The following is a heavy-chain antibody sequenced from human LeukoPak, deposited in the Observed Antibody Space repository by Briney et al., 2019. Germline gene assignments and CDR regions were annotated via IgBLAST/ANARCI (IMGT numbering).Heavy chain of an antibody. V-gene: IGHV3-30*02. Sequence: SGGSLRLSCTASGFSFTTSGMHWVRQAPGKGLQWVAFIKRDETERWILQSVKGRFTISRDNSKNTLYLEMNTLTTEDTAVYYCAKSSGWLQLINGDAFDIWGQGTMVTVSS. CDR2: IKRDETER. D-gene: IGHD5-24*01. J-gene: IGHJ3*02. CDR3: AKSSGWLQLINGDAFDI. CDR1: GFSFTTSG.